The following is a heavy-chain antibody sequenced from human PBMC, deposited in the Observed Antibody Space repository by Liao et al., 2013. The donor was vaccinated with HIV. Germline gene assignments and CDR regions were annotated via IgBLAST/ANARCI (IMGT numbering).Heavy chain of an antibody. Sequence: QVQLQESGPGLVKPSETLSLTCTVSGGSISSYYWSWIRQPAGKGLEWIGRVYSSGNTKYNPSLKSRVTMSLDTSKSQFSLKLISVTAADTAVYYCARNQYDFRSGYALHFDYWGQGTLVTVSS. V-gene: IGHV4-4*07. J-gene: IGHJ4*02. CDR1: GGSISSYY. D-gene: IGHD3-3*01. CDR3: ARNQYDFRSGYALHFDY. CDR2: VYSSGNT.